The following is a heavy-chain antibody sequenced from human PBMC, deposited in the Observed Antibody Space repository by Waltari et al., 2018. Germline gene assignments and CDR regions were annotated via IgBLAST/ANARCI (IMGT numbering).Heavy chain of an antibody. Sequence: EVQLVESGGGLVQPGGSLRLSCAASGFIFSDDWTGWVRQAPGRGLEWVAYIKKDGSEEDYVDSVKGRFTISRDNAKNSLYLEMNSLRAEDTAIYYCTRISQAACCSFNYWGQGTLVTVSA. CDR3: TRISQAACCSFNY. J-gene: IGHJ4*02. CDR1: GFIFSDDW. D-gene: IGHD2-15*01. CDR2: IKKDGSEE. V-gene: IGHV3-7*03.